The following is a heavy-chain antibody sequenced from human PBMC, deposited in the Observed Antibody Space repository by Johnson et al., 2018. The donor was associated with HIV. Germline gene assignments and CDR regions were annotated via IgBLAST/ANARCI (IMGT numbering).Heavy chain of an antibody. CDR3: ARGRARAFDI. V-gene: IGHV3-74*02. CDR1: GFTFDDYA. D-gene: IGHD5-12*01. Sequence: VQLVESGGGLVQPGGSLRLSCAASGFTFDDYAMHWVRQAPGKGLVWVSRINSDGSSTSYADSVKGRFTISRDNAKNTLYLQMNSLRAEDTAVFYCARGRARAFDIWGQGTMVTVSS. J-gene: IGHJ3*02. CDR2: INSDGSST.